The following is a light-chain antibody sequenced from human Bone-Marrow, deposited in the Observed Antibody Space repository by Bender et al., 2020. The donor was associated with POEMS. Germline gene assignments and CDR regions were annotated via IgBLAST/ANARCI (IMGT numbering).Light chain of an antibody. CDR1: KLGDKY. V-gene: IGLV3-1*01. J-gene: IGLJ3*02. Sequence: SYELTQPPSVSVSPGQTASITCSGDKLGDKYTCWYQQKPGQSPVLVIYQDSERPSGIPERFSGSKSGTSASLAISDIQSEDEGDYYCSSWDDSLSGGVFGGGTKLTVL. CDR3: SSWDDSLSGGV. CDR2: QDS.